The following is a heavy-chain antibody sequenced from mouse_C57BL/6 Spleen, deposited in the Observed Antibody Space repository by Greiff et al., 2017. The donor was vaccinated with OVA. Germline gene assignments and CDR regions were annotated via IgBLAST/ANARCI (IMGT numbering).Heavy chain of an antibody. CDR3: AQGGIWAMDY. J-gene: IGHJ4*01. V-gene: IGHV5-17*01. CDR2: ISSGSSTI. Sequence: EVKLQESGGGLVKPGGSLKLSCAASGFTFSDYGMHWVRQAPEKGLEWVAYISSGSSTIYYADTVKGRFTISRDNAKNTLFLQMTSLRSEDTAMYYCAQGGIWAMDYWGQGTSVTVSS. D-gene: IGHD1-1*02. CDR1: GFTFSDYG.